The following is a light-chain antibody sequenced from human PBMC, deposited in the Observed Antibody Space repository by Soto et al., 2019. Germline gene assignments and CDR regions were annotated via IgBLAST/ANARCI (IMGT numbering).Light chain of an antibody. CDR3: CSQSSSITWM. CDR2: EVT. V-gene: IGLV2-14*03. J-gene: IGLJ3*02. CDR1: SSDVGGYNF. Sequence: QSALTQTASVSGSPGQSITISVTGTSSDVGGYNFVSWYQQHPGKAPKLIIHEVTNRPSGVSGRFSGSKSGNTAFLTISGLQAEDEAVYYCCSQSSSITWMFGGGTKLTVL.